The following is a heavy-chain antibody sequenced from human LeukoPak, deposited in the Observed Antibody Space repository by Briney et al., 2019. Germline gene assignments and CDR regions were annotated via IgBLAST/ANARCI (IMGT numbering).Heavy chain of an antibody. V-gene: IGHV3-23*01. J-gene: IGHJ1*01. D-gene: IGHD2-15*01. CDR3: AQQVGYCSSGNCYFTY. Sequence: TGGSLRLSCAASGFSFNSYAMSWVRQAPGKGLEWVSAINNDGDSTYSADSVKGRFTVSRDNSKNTLYLRMNSLRAEDAAVYYCAQQVGYCSSGNCYFTYWGQGTLVTVSS. CDR1: GFSFNSYA. CDR2: INNDGDST.